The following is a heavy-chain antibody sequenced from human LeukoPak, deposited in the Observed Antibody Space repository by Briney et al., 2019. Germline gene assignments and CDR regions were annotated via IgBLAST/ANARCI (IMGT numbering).Heavy chain of an antibody. CDR3: AKDLGSTYYYYGMDV. Sequence: PGGSLRLSCAAAGFTFSSYGMHWVRQAPGKGLEWVAVISYDGTNKYYADSVKGRFTISRDNSKNTLYLQMNSLRAEDTAVYYCAKDLGSTYYYYGMDVWGQGTTVTVSS. V-gene: IGHV3-30*18. D-gene: IGHD2-2*01. CDR1: GFTFSSYG. CDR2: ISYDGTNK. J-gene: IGHJ6*02.